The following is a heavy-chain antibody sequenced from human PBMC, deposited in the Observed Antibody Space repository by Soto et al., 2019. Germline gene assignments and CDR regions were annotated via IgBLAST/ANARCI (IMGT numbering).Heavy chain of an antibody. V-gene: IGHV4-59*01. CDR3: ARGSNWHNWFDP. CDR1: GGSISSYY. D-gene: IGHD3-10*01. CDR2: IYYNGST. Sequence: PSETLSLTCTASGGSISSYYWSWIRQPPGKGLEWIGYIYYNGSTNYNPSLKSRVTISVDASKNQFSLKLNSVTAADTAVYSCARGSNWHNWFDPWGQGTQVTVSS. J-gene: IGHJ5*02.